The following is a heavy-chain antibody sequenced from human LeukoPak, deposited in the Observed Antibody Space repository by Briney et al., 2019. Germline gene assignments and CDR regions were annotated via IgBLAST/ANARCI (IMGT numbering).Heavy chain of an antibody. J-gene: IGHJ4*01. CDR2: INPNSGGT. V-gene: IGHV1-2*02. Sequence: GASVKVSCKSSGYTFNGQYMHWVRLAPGQGLEWMGWINPNSGGTNYAQKFQGRVTMTRITSISTAYMELSRLRPDDTAVYYGARAPVDYYCSWSDFSYYWGEGTLVTVSS. CDR1: GYTFNGQY. D-gene: IGHD3-10*01. CDR3: ARAPVDYYCSWSDFSYY.